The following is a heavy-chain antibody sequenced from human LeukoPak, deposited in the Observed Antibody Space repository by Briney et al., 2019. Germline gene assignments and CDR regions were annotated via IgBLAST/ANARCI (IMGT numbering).Heavy chain of an antibody. CDR1: GFTFSTYS. CDR2: ISSSSRNT. V-gene: IGHV3-21*01. CDR3: ARGGTFGVDISDY. Sequence: GGSLRLSCAVSGFTFSTYSMTWVRQAPGKGLEWVSSISSSSRNTYYTDSVKGRFTISRDNARNSLYLQMSSLRAEDTAVYYCARGGTFGVDISDYWGQGTLVTVSS. J-gene: IGHJ4*02. D-gene: IGHD3-3*01.